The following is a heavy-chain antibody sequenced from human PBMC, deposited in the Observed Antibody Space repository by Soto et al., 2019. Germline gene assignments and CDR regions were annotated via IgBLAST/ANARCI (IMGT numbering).Heavy chain of an antibody. Sequence: GASVKVSCKASGYTFTSYGVSWVRQAPGQGLEWMGWISAYNGNTNYAQKLQGRVTMTTDTSTSTAYMELRSLRSDDTAVYYCARSPGSSGWYGAFDIWGQGTMVTVSS. J-gene: IGHJ3*02. CDR2: ISAYNGNT. D-gene: IGHD6-19*01. CDR1: GYTFTSYG. V-gene: IGHV1-18*01. CDR3: ARSPGSSGWYGAFDI.